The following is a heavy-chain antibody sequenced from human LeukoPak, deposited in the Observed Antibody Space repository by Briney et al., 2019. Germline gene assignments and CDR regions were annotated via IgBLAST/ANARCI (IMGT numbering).Heavy chain of an antibody. CDR3: ARQGSGYADWFDP. V-gene: IGHV4-38-2*01. CDR1: GDSISSGYY. Sequence: PPETLSLTCAVSGDSISSGYYWGWIRQPPGKGLEWIGSIYHSGSTYYNPSLKSRVTISVDTSKNQFSLKLSSVTAADTAVYYCARQGSGYADWFDPWGQGTLVTVSS. J-gene: IGHJ5*02. CDR2: IYHSGST. D-gene: IGHD5-12*01.